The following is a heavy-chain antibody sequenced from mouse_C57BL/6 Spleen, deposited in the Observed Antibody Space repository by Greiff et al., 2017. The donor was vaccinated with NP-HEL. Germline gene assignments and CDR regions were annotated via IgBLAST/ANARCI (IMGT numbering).Heavy chain of an antibody. CDR2: IYPGNSDT. CDR1: GYTFTSYW. V-gene: IGHV1-5*01. Sequence: VQLQQSGTVLARPGASVKMSCKTSGYTFTSYWMHWVKQRPGQGLEWIGAIYPGNSDTSYNQKFKGKAKLTAVTSASTAYMELSSLTNEDSAVYYCTGSTMVTDGFAYWGQGTLVTVSA. D-gene: IGHD2-2*01. CDR3: TGSTMVTDGFAY. J-gene: IGHJ3*01.